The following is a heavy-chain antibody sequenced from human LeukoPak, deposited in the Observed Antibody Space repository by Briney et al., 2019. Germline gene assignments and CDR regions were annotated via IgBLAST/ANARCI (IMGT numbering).Heavy chain of an antibody. CDR2: IGTAGDP. CDR3: ARGSSGWYEDAFDI. CDR1: GFTFSSYD. D-gene: IGHD6-19*01. J-gene: IGHJ3*02. V-gene: IGHV3-13*05. Sequence: GGSLSLSCAASGFTFSSYDMHWVRQATGKGLEWVSAIGTAGDPYYPGSVKGRFTISRENAKNSLYLQMNSLRAGDTAVYYCARGSSGWYEDAFDIWGQGTMVTVSS.